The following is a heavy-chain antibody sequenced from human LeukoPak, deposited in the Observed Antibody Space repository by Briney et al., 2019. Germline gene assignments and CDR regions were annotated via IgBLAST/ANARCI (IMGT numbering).Heavy chain of an antibody. CDR3: ARAAEGDYEDY. CDR2: ISSSSSYI. CDR1: GFTFSSYS. Sequence: GGSLRVSCAASGFTFSSYSMNCVRQAPGKGLEWVSSISSSSSYIYYADSVKGRFTISRDNAKNSLYLQMNSLRAEDTAVYYCARAAEGDYEDYWGQGTLVTVSS. J-gene: IGHJ4*02. D-gene: IGHD4-17*01. V-gene: IGHV3-21*01.